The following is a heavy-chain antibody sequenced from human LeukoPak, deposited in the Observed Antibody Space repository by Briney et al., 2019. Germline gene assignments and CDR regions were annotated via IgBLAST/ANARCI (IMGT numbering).Heavy chain of an antibody. Sequence: EASVKVSCKASGYTFTAYYMHWVRQAPGQGLEWMGWINPNSGGTNYAQKFQGRVTMTRDTSISTAYMELSRLRSDDTAVYYCARDVVGGSYYNYWGQGTLVTVSS. V-gene: IGHV1-2*02. CDR2: INPNSGGT. CDR3: ARDVVGGSYYNY. J-gene: IGHJ4*02. CDR1: GYTFTAYY. D-gene: IGHD3-16*01.